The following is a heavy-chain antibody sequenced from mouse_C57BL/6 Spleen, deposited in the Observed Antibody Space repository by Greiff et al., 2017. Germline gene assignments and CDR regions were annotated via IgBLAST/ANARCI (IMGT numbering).Heavy chain of an antibody. CDR2: ISYSGST. V-gene: IGHV3-1*01. Sequence: EVHLVESGPGMVKPSQSLSLTCTVTGYSFTSGYDCHWIRHFPGNKLECMGYISYSGSTDYNPSLKSRISITHDTSKNHFFLKLNSVTTEDTATYYCARGGLSFDYWGQGTTLTVSS. CDR1: GYSFTSGYD. CDR3: ARGGLSFDY. J-gene: IGHJ2*01.